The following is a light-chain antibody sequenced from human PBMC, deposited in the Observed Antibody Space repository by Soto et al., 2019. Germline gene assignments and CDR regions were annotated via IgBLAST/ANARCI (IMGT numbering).Light chain of an antibody. CDR2: GAS. J-gene: IGKJ1*01. Sequence: EIVMTQSPATLSMSPRERATLSCRASQSVGTNVAWFQQKPGQPPRLLMYGASTWASGIPVRFSGSGSGKDFTLTISSLQSEDFAIYYCQQYNTWTWTFGQGTKVEVK. CDR1: QSVGTN. CDR3: QQYNTWTWT. V-gene: IGKV3-15*01.